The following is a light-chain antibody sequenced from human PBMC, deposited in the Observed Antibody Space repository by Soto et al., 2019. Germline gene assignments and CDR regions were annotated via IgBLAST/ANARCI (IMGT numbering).Light chain of an antibody. CDR1: SSNIGSNT. J-gene: IGLJ3*02. CDR3: QSYDSDLSAWV. CDR2: SNN. V-gene: IGLV1-44*01. Sequence: QSVLTQPPSASGTPGQRVTISCSGSSSNIGSNTVNWYQQLPGTAPKLLIYSNNQRPSGVPDRFSGSKSGTSASLAITGLQSEDEAAYYCQSYDSDLSAWVFGGGTKLTVL.